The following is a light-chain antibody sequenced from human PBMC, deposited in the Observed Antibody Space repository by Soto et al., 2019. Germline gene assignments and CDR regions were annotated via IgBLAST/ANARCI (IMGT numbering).Light chain of an antibody. CDR1: QIISSW. V-gene: IGKV1-5*03. CDR3: QQYNTYSRT. J-gene: IGKJ1*01. Sequence: DIQMTQSPSTLSASVGDRVTITCRASQIISSWLAWYQQKPGQAPKLLIYEASSLESGVPSRFSGSGSGTEFTLTISSPQPDDFATYYCQQYNTYSRTFGQGTKVEIK. CDR2: EAS.